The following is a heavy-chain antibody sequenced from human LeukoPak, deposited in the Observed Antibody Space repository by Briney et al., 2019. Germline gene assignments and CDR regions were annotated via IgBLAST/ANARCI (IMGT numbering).Heavy chain of an antibody. CDR1: GFTFSSNY. Sequence: GGSLRLSCAASGFTFSSNYMSWVRQAPGKGLEWVSVIYSGGSTYYADSVKGRFTISRDNSKNTLYLQMNSLRAEDTAVYYCARVSSSSWFPSWFDHWGQGTLVSVSS. D-gene: IGHD6-13*01. J-gene: IGHJ5*02. V-gene: IGHV3-66*01. CDR2: IYSGGST. CDR3: ARVSSSSWFPSWFDH.